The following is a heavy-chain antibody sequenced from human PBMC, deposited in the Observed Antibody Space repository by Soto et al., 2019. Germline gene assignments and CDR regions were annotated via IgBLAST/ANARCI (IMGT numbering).Heavy chain of an antibody. CDR2: IGTAGDT. V-gene: IGHV3-13*01. CDR1: VFTFSSYN. Sequence: LRLSCAASVFTFSSYNMPWVRQATGKGLEWVSAIGTAGDTYYPGSVKGRFTISRENAKNSLYLQMNSLRAEDTAVYYCARFRLGYFDYWGQGTLVTVSS. J-gene: IGHJ4*02. CDR3: ARFRLGYFDY. D-gene: IGHD6-6*01.